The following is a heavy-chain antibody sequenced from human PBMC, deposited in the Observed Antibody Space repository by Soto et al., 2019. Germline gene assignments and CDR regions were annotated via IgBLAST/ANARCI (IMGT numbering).Heavy chain of an antibody. CDR3: TAAHLS. CDR2: SNRKIVGETT. V-gene: IGHV3-15*01. Sequence: EAQLVESGGGLVKPGGSLRLSCVVFEYTFSDAWRSWVRQAPGKGLEWVARSNRKIVGETTDYAAPVEGRFTIARDDSKNTLYLQMSSLKIEDTAVYFCTAAHLSWGQGTLVTVSS. CDR1: EYTFSDAW. D-gene: IGHD3-3*02. J-gene: IGHJ4*02.